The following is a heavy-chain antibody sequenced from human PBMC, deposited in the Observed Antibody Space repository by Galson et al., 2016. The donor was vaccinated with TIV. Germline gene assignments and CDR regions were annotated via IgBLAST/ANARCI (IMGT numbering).Heavy chain of an antibody. CDR2: ITSDGST. J-gene: IGHJ6*02. CDR1: GFNVSINY. Sequence: SLRLSCAASGFNVSINYMTWVRQAPGKGLDWVSIITSDGSTNYADSVNGRFTISRDKSKNTLYLQMNSLRAEDTDVYYCVRERRYCGGDCYLYYYYGMDVWGQGTTVTVSS. CDR3: VRERRYCGGDCYLYYYYGMDV. V-gene: IGHV3-66*02. D-gene: IGHD2-21*02.